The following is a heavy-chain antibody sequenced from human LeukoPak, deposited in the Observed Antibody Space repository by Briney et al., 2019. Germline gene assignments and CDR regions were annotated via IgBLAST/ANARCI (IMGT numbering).Heavy chain of an antibody. V-gene: IGHV3-21*01. CDR2: ISSRTS. CDR3: VRGGGGGYSYDY. CDR1: GFTFSSYT. Sequence: GGSLRLSCAVSGFTFSSYTIIWVRQAPGKGLEWVSSISSRTSYYADPVTGRFTISRDNANNSVYLQMNSLRVEDTAVYYCVRGGGGGYSYDYGGQGTLVTVSS. J-gene: IGHJ4*02. D-gene: IGHD5-18*01.